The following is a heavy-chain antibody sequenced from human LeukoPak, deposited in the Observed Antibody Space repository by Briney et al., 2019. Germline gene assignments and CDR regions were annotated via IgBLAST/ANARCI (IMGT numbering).Heavy chain of an antibody. V-gene: IGHV4-4*07. J-gene: IGHJ6*03. CDR2: IYTSGST. CDR3: AREFQQLERDYYYYYYMDV. CDR1: GGSISSYY. Sequence: PSETLSLTCTVSGGSISSYYWSWIRQPAGKGLEWIGRIYTSGSTNYNPSLKSRVTMSVDTSKNQFSLKLSSVTAADTAVYYCAREFQQLERDYYYYYYMDVWGKGTTVTISS. D-gene: IGHD6-13*01.